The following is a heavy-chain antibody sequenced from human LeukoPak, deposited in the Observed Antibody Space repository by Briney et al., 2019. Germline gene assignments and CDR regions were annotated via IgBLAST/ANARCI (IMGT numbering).Heavy chain of an antibody. CDR3: ARRYGDYVFDY. D-gene: IGHD4-17*01. V-gene: IGHV5-51*01. J-gene: IGHJ4*02. CDR1: GYRFTSYW. Sequence: GESLKISCKGSGYRFTSYWIGWVRQMPGKGLEWMGIIYPGDSETRYSPSFQGQVTISADKSISTAYLQWSSLKASDIAMYYCARRYGDYVFDYWGQGTLVTVSS. CDR2: IYPGDSET.